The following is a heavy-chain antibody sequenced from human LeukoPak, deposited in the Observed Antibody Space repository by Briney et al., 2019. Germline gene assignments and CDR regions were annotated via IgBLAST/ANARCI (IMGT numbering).Heavy chain of an antibody. V-gene: IGHV4-39*01. J-gene: IGHJ4*02. CDR1: GDSISSSNYY. CDR3: ARQYSSGWDIFDY. Sequence: PSETLSLTCTVSGDSISSSNYYWGWVRQPSGKGLEWIGSILYIGTTYYNPSLKSRLTISVDTSKNQFSLRLNSVTAADTAVYYCARQYSSGWDIFDYWGQGTLVTVSS. D-gene: IGHD6-19*01. CDR2: ILYIGTT.